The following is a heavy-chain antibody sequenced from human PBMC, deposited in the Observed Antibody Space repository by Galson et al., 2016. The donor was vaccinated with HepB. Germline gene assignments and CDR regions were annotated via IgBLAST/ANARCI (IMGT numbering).Heavy chain of an antibody. D-gene: IGHD2-15*01. Sequence: SETLSLTCTVSGDSISSSNYYWGWIRQPPGRGLEWIGTILYSGGTYYNWSLKSRATISIDTSKNLFSPKLTSVTAADTAVYYCAREKSRRGGNFDYWGQGTLVTVSS. CDR2: ILYSGGT. J-gene: IGHJ4*02. V-gene: IGHV4-39*07. CDR1: GDSISSSNYY. CDR3: AREKSRRGGNFDY.